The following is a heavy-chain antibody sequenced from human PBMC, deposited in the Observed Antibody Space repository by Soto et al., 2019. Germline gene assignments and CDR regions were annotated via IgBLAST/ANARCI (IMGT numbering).Heavy chain of an antibody. CDR2: INSDGSST. D-gene: IGHD4-4*01. Sequence: GSLRLSCAASGFTFSSYWMHWVRQAPGKGLVWVSRINSDGSSTSYADSVKGRFTISRDNAKNTLYLQMNSLRAEDTAVYYCARGATVSYLYYYYYGMDVWGQGTTVTVSS. V-gene: IGHV3-74*01. J-gene: IGHJ6*02. CDR3: ARGATVSYLYYYYYGMDV. CDR1: GFTFSSYW.